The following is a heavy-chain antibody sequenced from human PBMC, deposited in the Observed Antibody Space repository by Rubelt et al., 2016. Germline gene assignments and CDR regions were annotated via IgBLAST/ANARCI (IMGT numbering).Heavy chain of an antibody. J-gene: IGHJ1*01. V-gene: IGHV5-10-1*01. D-gene: IGHD3-16*02. CDR2: IDPSDSYT. CDR1: GYSFTTYW. Sequence: EVQLVQPGPEVKKPGESLKISCKGSGYSFTTYWIGWVRQMPGKGLEWMGRIDPSDSYTNYSPCFQGHVTIAAGKSISTAYLQWSSLKASDTAMYYCASAVGYQNQGNFQHWGQGTLVTVSS. CDR3: ASAVGYQNQGNFQH.